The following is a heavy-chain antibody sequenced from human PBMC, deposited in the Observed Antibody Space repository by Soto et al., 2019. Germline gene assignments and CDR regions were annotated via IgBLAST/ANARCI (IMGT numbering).Heavy chain of an antibody. CDR3: ARVANGRRSSDYDSSGYYRPTYYYYYYGMDV. V-gene: IGHV1-46*01. Sequence: GASVKVSCKASGYTFTSYYMHWVRQAPGQGLEWMGIINPSGGSTSYAQKFQGRVTMTRDTSTSTVYMELSSLRSEDTAVYYCARVANGRRSSDYDSSGYYRPTYYYYYYGMDVWGQGTTVTVSS. D-gene: IGHD3-22*01. CDR2: INPSGGST. CDR1: GYTFTSYY. J-gene: IGHJ6*02.